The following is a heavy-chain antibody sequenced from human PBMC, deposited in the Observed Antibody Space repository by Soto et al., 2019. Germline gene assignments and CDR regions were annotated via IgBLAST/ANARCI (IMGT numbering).Heavy chain of an antibody. V-gene: IGHV1-18*01. J-gene: IGHJ4*02. CDR3: ARGPGLYSESYYLDY. CDR1: GYTFISYS. CDR2: ISGYNGNT. D-gene: IGHD1-26*01. Sequence: QVQLVQSGAEVEKPGASVKVSCKASGYTFISYSITWVRQAPGQGLEWMGWISGYNGNTNYAQSIQCRATMTTDTSTTTAYMELWSLRSDDTAVYYCARGPGLYSESYYLDYWCQGTLVTVS.